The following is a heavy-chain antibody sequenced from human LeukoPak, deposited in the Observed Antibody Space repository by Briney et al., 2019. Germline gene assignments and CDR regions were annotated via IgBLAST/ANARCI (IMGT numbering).Heavy chain of an antibody. CDR1: GYTFTGYY. CDR3: ASGPIGHKLDY. CDR2: INPNSGGT. J-gene: IGHJ4*02. Sequence: ASVKVSCKASGYTFTGYYMHWVRQAPGQGLEWMGWINPNSGGTNYAQEFQGRVTMTRDTSISTAYMELSRLRSDDTAVYYCASGPIGHKLDYWGQGTLVTVSS. V-gene: IGHV1-2*02.